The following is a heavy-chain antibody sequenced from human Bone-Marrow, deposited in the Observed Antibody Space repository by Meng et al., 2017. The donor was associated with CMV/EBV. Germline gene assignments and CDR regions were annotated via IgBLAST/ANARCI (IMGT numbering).Heavy chain of an antibody. CDR3: IKDISPGGLDH. CDR2: LDFNTGRR. V-gene: IGHV3-9*01. J-gene: IGHJ5*02. Sequence: SLKISCTASRFTFDGFAMHWLRQRPGRGLEWVSGLDFNTGRREYADSVKGRFTISRDDAGNSLYLQMNSLRAEDTALYYCIKDISPGGLDHWGPGTLVTVSS. D-gene: IGHD3-10*01. CDR1: RFTFDGFA.